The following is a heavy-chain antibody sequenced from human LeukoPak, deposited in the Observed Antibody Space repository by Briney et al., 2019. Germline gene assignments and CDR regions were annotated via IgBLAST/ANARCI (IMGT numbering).Heavy chain of an antibody. CDR1: GFTSTNFA. CDR3: AADLSNPRMGASYLDS. Sequence: SVKVSCKASGFTSTNFAVQWVRQARGQRLEWIGWIIVGSGATKCAQDFQERATITRDLTTSTLYMELRSLTSEDTAVYYCAADLSNPRMGASYLDSWGQGTLVTVSS. V-gene: IGHV1-58*01. CDR2: IIVGSGAT. D-gene: IGHD3-16*01. J-gene: IGHJ4*02.